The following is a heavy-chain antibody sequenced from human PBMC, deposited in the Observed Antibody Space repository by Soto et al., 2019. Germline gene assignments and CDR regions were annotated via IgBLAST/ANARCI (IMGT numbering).Heavy chain of an antibody. CDR2: ILSDENNK. D-gene: IGHD5-18*01. CDR1: GFTFRSYA. Sequence: QVQLVESGGGVVQPGRSLRLSCAASGFTFRSYAMHWVRQAPGKGLEWVAVILSDENNKYYKDSVKGRFTISRDNAKSTLYLQVKSLRAEDTAVYYCARALDTTLALKDNCLDPWGQGTLVTVSS. J-gene: IGHJ5*02. CDR3: ARALDTTLALKDNCLDP. V-gene: IGHV3-30-3*01.